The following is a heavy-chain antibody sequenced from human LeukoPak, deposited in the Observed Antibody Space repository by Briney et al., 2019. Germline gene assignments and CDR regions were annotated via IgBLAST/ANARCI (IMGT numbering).Heavy chain of an antibody. CDR3: AATNDSSGYYLGGFDY. V-gene: IGHV4-61*05. CDR1: GGSTSSSSYY. Sequence: SETLSLTCTVSGGSTSSSSYYWGWIRQPPGKGLEWIGYIYYSGSTNYNPSLKSRVTISVDTSKNQFSLKLSSVTAADTAVYYCAATNDSSGYYLGGFDYWGQGTLVTVSS. J-gene: IGHJ4*02. CDR2: IYYSGST. D-gene: IGHD3-22*01.